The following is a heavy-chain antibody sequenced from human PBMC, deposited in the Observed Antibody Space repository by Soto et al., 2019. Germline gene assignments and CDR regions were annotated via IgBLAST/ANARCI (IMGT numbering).Heavy chain of an antibody. CDR3: ARDGRRYDSSGYYRYYYGMDV. Sequence: PGGSLRLSCAASGFTFSSYGMHWVRQAPGKGLEWVAVIWYDGSNKYYADSVKGRFTISRDNSKNTLYLQMNSLRAEDTAVYYCARDGRRYDSSGYYRYYYGMDVWGQGTTVTVSS. V-gene: IGHV3-33*01. CDR2: IWYDGSNK. J-gene: IGHJ6*02. D-gene: IGHD3-22*01. CDR1: GFTFSSYG.